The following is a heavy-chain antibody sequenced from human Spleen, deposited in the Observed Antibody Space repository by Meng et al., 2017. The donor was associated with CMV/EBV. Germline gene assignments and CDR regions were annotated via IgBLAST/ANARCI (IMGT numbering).Heavy chain of an antibody. CDR1: GGTFSSYA. Sequence: SVKVSCKASGGTFSSYAISWVRQAPGQGLEWMGGIIPIFGTANYAQKFQGRVTITTDESTSTAYMELSSLRSEDTAVYYCAREMVRGDFTGSLHYYYGMDVWGPGTTVTVSS. J-gene: IGHJ6*02. D-gene: IGHD3-10*01. CDR3: AREMVRGDFTGSLHYYYGMDV. CDR2: IIPIFGTA. V-gene: IGHV1-69*05.